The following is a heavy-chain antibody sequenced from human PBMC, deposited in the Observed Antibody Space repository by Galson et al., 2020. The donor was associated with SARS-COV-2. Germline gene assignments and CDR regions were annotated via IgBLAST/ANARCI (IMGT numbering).Heavy chain of an antibody. J-gene: IGHJ3*02. Sequence: SETLSLTCTVSGGSINTYYWSWIRQPPGKGLEYIGYIYHSGSTNYNPSLKSRVTISIDTSKNQFSLKLSSVTAADTAVYYCARWSIGKAAFDIWGQGTMVTVSS. V-gene: IGHV4-59*12. CDR2: IYHSGST. CDR1: GGSINTYY. CDR3: ARWSIGKAAFDI. D-gene: IGHD3-22*01.